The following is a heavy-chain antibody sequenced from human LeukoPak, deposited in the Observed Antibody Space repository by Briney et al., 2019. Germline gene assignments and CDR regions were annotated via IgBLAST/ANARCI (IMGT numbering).Heavy chain of an antibody. CDR2: IYTSGST. V-gene: IGHV4-4*07. D-gene: IGHD6-19*01. CDR1: GGSISSYY. Sequence: SETLSLTCTVSGGSISSYYWSWIRQPAGKGLEWIGRIYTSGSTNYSPSLKSRVTMSVDTSKNQFSLKLSSVTAADTAVYYCVRDRAVAYYYYYYGMDVWGQGTTVTVSS. J-gene: IGHJ6*02. CDR3: VRDRAVAYYYYYYGMDV.